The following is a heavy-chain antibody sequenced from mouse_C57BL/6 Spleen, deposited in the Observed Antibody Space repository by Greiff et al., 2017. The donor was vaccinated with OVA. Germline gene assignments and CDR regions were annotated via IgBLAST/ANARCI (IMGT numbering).Heavy chain of an antibody. CDR3: TRGGGYYVYYYAMDY. CDR2: ISSGGDYI. J-gene: IGHJ4*01. Sequence: EVHLVESGEGLVKPGGSLKLSCAASGFTFSSYAMSWVRQTPEKRLEWVAYISSGGDYIYYADTVKGRFTISRDNARNTLYLQMSSLKSEDTAMYYCTRGGGYYVYYYAMDYWGQGTSVTVSS. V-gene: IGHV5-9-1*02. D-gene: IGHD2-3*01. CDR1: GFTFSSYA.